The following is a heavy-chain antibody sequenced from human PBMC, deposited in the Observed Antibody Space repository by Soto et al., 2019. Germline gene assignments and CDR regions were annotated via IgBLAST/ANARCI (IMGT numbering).Heavy chain of an antibody. D-gene: IGHD6-13*01. CDR1: DGSISSGGYY. J-gene: IGHJ3*02. CDR2: IYYSGST. Sequence: QVQLQESGPGLVKPLQTLSLTCTVSDGSISSGGYYWTWIRQHPGKGLEWIGYIYYSGSTYYNPSRKRRGTISVDTSKNQFSLKLSSVTAADTAVDYCARVDSKNTRSAFDIWGQGAMVTVSS. V-gene: IGHV4-31*03. CDR3: ARVDSKNTRSAFDI.